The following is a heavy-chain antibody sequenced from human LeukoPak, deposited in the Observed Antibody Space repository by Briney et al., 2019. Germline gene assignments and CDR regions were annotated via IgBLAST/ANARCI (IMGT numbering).Heavy chain of an antibody. D-gene: IGHD6-19*01. J-gene: IGHJ5*02. CDR2: ISSSSSYT. Sequence: GGSLRLSCAASGFTFSDYYMSWVRQAPGKGLEWVSYISSSSSYTNSADSVKGRVTISRDNAKNSLYLQMNSLRAEDTAVYYCARAAVGGARSSWFYPWGQGTLVTVSS. CDR3: ARAAVGGARSSWFYP. V-gene: IGHV3-11*05. CDR1: GFTFSDYY.